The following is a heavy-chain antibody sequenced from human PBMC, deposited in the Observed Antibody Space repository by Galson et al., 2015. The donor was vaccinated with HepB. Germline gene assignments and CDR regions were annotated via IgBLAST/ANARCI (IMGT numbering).Heavy chain of an antibody. CDR3: ARHRRSHGGYYYDSSGTAIWYFDL. Sequence: QSGAEVKKPGESLRISRKGSGYSFTSYWISWVRQMPGKGLEWMGRIYPSDSYTNYSPSFQGHVTISADKSISTAYLQWSSLKASDTAMYYCARHRRSHGGYYYDSSGTAIWYFDLWGRGTLVTVSS. V-gene: IGHV5-10-1*01. J-gene: IGHJ2*01. CDR1: GYSFTSYW. D-gene: IGHD3-22*01. CDR2: IYPSDSYT.